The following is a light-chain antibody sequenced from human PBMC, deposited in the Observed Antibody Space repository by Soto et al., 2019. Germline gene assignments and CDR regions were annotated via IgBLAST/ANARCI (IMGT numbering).Light chain of an antibody. CDR1: QGISSY. Sequence: AIRMTQSPSSFSASTGDRVTITCRASQGISSYLAWYQQKPGKAPKLLIYAASTLQSGVPSRFSGSGSATDFTIPISCLQSEDFATYYCRQYYSYPYTFGQGTKLEIK. V-gene: IGKV1-8*01. CDR2: AAS. J-gene: IGKJ2*01. CDR3: RQYYSYPYT.